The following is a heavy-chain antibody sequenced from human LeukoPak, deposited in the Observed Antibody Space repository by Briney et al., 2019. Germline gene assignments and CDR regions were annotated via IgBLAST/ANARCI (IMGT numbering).Heavy chain of an antibody. Sequence: GASVTVSCKASGYTFTSYGISWVRQAPGQGLEWMGWISAYNGNTNYAQKLQGRVTMTTDTSTSTAYMELRSLRSDDTAVYYCARWTRFLEWLLDAFDIWGQGTMVTVSS. CDR1: GYTFTSYG. D-gene: IGHD3-3*01. CDR3: ARWTRFLEWLLDAFDI. J-gene: IGHJ3*02. V-gene: IGHV1-18*01. CDR2: ISAYNGNT.